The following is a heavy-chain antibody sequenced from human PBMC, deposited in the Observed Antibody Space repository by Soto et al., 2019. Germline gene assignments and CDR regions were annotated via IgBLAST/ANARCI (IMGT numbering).Heavy chain of an antibody. Sequence: QVQLVESGGGVVQPGRSLRLSCAASGFTFSSYGMHWVRQAPGKGLEWVAVISYDGSNKYYADSVKGRFTISRDNSKNTLYLQMNSLRAEDTAVYYCATDQGLTSLWDYYMDVWGKGTTVTVSS. CDR1: GFTFSSYG. CDR2: ISYDGSNK. CDR3: ATDQGLTSLWDYYMDV. V-gene: IGHV3-30*03. J-gene: IGHJ6*03. D-gene: IGHD3-16*01.